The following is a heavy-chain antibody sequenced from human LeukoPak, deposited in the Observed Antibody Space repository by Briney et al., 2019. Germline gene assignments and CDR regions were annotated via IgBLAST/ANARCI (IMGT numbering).Heavy chain of an antibody. Sequence: GGSLRLSCAASGFTFSSYSMNWVRQAPGKGLEWVSSISSSSKYIYDADSVKGRFTVSRDNAKNSLYLQMNSLRAEDTAVYYCASDYLYCGGDCFVDDWGQGTLVTASS. CDR1: GFTFSSYS. CDR2: ISSSSKYI. J-gene: IGHJ4*02. CDR3: ASDYLYCGGDCFVDD. D-gene: IGHD2-21*02. V-gene: IGHV3-21*01.